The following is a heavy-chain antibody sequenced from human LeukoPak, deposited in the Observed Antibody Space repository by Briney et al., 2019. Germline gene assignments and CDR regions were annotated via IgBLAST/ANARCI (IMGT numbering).Heavy chain of an antibody. V-gene: IGHV4-61*01. D-gene: IGHD1-26*01. Sequence: SETLSLTCTVSGGSVSSGSYYWSWIRQPPGKGLEWIGYIYYSGSTNYNSSLKSRVTISLDTSKNQFSLKLSSVTAADTAVYYCARDKGRSSGSYLNAYDIRGLGTMVTVS. CDR3: ARDKGRSSGSYLNAYDI. J-gene: IGHJ3*02. CDR2: IYYSGST. CDR1: GGSVSSGSYY.